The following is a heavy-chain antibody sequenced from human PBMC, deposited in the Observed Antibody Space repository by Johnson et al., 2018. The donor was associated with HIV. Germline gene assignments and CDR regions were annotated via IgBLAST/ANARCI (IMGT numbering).Heavy chain of an antibody. J-gene: IGHJ3*02. Sequence: VQLVESGGGLVQPGGSLRLSCAASEFTFSSYWMHWVRQAPGTGLVWVSRINSDVSSTNYADSFQGRFTTPSDHAKDTLYLQMNSRRAEDTDVYYRASGVYSSSWSWDVAFDIWGQGTMVTVSS. CDR2: INSDVSST. CDR1: EFTFSSYW. V-gene: IGHV3-74*01. CDR3: ASGVYSSSWSWDVAFDI. D-gene: IGHD6-13*01.